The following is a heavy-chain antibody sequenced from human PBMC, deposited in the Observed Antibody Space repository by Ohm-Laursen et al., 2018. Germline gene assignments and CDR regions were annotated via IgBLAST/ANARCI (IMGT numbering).Heavy chain of an antibody. J-gene: IGHJ4*02. CDR2: INPNSGDT. CDR3: ARGGYSYGRKLDY. V-gene: IGHV1-2*02. Sequence: SVKVSCKASGYIFTGYYIHWVRQAPGQGLEWMGWINPNSGDTNYAQKFQGRVTMTRDTSISTAYMELSRLRSDDTAVYYCARGGYSYGRKLDYWGQGTLVTVSS. D-gene: IGHD5-18*01. CDR1: GYIFTGYY.